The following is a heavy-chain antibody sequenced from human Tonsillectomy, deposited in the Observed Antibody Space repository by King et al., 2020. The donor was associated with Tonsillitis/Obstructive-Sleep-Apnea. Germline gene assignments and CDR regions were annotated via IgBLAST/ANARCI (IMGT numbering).Heavy chain of an antibody. D-gene: IGHD3-16*01. V-gene: IGHV4-31*03. CDR3: ARGIDGGWFDP. J-gene: IGHJ5*02. CDR2: VFYSGST. CDR1: CGSISRGGYY. Sequence: QLQESGPVLVKPSQNLSLTCTVSCGSISRGGYYWSMFRQHPGKGLGWIWCVFYSGSTFYNQSLKSRVTISVDTSKNQFSLKLSSVTAADTAVYYCARGIDGGWFDPWGQGTLVTVSS.